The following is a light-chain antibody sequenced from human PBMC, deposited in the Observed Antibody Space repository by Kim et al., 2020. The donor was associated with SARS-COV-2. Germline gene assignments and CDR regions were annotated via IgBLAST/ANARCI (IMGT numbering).Light chain of an antibody. CDR2: GRN. J-gene: IGLJ3*02. V-gene: IGLV3-19*01. CDR1: NLRGYF. CDR3: NSRDKTTKHWV. Sequence: SSELTQDPAVSVALGQTVRITCQGDNLRGYFASWYQQKPGQAPILVIYGRNNRPSGIPDRFSASSSGNRASLTITGAQAEDEADYYCNSRDKTTKHWVFG.